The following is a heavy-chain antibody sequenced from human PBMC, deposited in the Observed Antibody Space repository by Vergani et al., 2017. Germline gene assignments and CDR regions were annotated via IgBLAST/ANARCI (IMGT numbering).Heavy chain of an antibody. CDR1: GYTFTSYG. V-gene: IGHV1-18*01. CDR2: ISAYNGNT. Sequence: QVQLVQSGAEVKKPGASVKVSCKASGYTFTSYGISWVRQAPGQGLEWMGWISAYNGNTNYAQKLQGRVTMTTDTSKSTAYMELRSLRSDDTAVYYCARALPPGYPTKSDAFDIWGQGTMVTVSS. CDR3: ARALPPGYPTKSDAFDI. D-gene: IGHD1-26*01. J-gene: IGHJ3*02.